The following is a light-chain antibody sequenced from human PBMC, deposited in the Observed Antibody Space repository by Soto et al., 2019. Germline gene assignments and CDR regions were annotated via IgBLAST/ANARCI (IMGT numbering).Light chain of an antibody. V-gene: IGKV3D-15*01. Sequence: EVVMTQSPVTLSVSPGQSATLSCRASQSVSSYLAWYQQKPGQAPRLLIYDASNRATGIPDRFSGSGSGTEFTLTTRRLQPDDFTTYYCQQYNTYPWTFGQGTKVDIK. J-gene: IGKJ1*01. CDR1: QSVSSY. CDR2: DAS. CDR3: QQYNTYPWT.